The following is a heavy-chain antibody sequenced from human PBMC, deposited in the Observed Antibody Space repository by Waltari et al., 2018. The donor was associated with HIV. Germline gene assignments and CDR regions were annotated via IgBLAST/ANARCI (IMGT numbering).Heavy chain of an antibody. CDR1: GGSFSGYY. V-gene: IGHV4-34*01. CDR3: ARHGNYGDYVFDP. J-gene: IGHJ5*02. CDR2: INHSGST. Sequence: QVQLQQWGAGLLKPSETLSLTCAVYGGSFSGYYWSWIRQPPGKGLGWIGEINHSGSTHSNPALKSRVTISVDTSKNQFSLKLSSVTAADTAVYYCARHGNYGDYVFDPWGQGTLVTVSS. D-gene: IGHD4-17*01.